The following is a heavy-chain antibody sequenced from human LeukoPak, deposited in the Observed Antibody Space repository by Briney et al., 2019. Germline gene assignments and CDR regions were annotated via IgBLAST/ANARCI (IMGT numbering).Heavy chain of an antibody. J-gene: IGHJ4*02. CDR1: GFTFSSYA. V-gene: IGHV3-30*18. D-gene: IGHD6-13*01. CDR2: ISYDGSNK. Sequence: PGGSLRLSCAASGFTFSSYAMHWVRQAPGKGLEWVAVISYDGSNKNYADSVKGRFTISRDNSKNTLYLQMNSLRADDTAVYYCAKRMGPSIAATDLDYWGQGTLVTVSS. CDR3: AKRMGPSIAATDLDY.